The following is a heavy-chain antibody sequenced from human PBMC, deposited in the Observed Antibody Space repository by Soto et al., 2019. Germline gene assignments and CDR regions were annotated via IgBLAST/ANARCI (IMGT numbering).Heavy chain of an antibody. V-gene: IGHV1-69*13. CDR2: IIPIFGTA. CDR1: GGPFISYA. Sequence: SVKVACKASGGPFISYAIIWVRQAPGQGLEWMGGIIPIFGTANYAQKFQGRVTITADESTSTAYMELSSLRSEDTAVYYCAREPYRTLNYFDYWGQGTLVTVSS. J-gene: IGHJ4*02. CDR3: AREPYRTLNYFDY. D-gene: IGHD1-26*01.